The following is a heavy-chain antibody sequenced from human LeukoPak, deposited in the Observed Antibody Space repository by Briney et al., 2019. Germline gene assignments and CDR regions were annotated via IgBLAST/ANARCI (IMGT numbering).Heavy chain of an antibody. Sequence: GGPLTLSCAPSGYTLYSYAVSWVRKAPGRALGCVSLISGSGGAAYYADSVKRRVTLSRDRSPNTLYTHNSTPRAAETAVYNTAIDVREGGLCFDYWGQGTLVTVSS. CDR3: AIDVREGGLCFDY. CDR2: ISGSGGAA. V-gene: IGHV3-23*01. CDR1: GYTLYSYA. J-gene: IGHJ4*02. D-gene: IGHD3-16*01.